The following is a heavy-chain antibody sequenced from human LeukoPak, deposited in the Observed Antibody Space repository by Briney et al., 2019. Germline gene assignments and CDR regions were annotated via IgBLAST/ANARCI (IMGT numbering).Heavy chain of an antibody. Sequence: PGGSLRLSCAASGFTFSSYSMTWVRQAPGKGLEWVSSISSSSYIYYADSVKGRFTISRDNAKNSLYLQMNSLRAEDTAVYYCARDSLPVVVKSQPLDYWGQGTLVTVSS. V-gene: IGHV3-21*01. D-gene: IGHD3-22*01. CDR1: GFTFSSYS. J-gene: IGHJ4*02. CDR2: ISSSSYI. CDR3: ARDSLPVVVKSQPLDY.